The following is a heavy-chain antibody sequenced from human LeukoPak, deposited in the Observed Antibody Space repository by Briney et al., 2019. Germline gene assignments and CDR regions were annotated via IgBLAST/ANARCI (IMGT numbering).Heavy chain of an antibody. Sequence: GRSLRLSCAASGFTFDDYAMHWVRQAPGKGLEWVSGISWNSGSIGYADSVKGRFTISRDNAKNSLYLQMNSLRAEDTAVYYCARGTWATLYYYYMDVWGKGTTVTVSS. CDR1: GFTFDDYA. CDR3: ARGTWATLYYYYMDV. CDR2: ISWNSGSI. J-gene: IGHJ6*03. V-gene: IGHV3-9*01. D-gene: IGHD5-24*01.